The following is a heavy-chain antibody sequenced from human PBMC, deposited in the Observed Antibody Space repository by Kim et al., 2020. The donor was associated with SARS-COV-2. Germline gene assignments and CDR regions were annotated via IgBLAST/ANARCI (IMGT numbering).Heavy chain of an antibody. D-gene: IGHD2-2*01. V-gene: IGHV1-69*13. Sequence: SVKVSCKASGGTFSSYAISWVRQAPGQGLEWMGGIIPIFGTANYAQKFQGRVTITADESTSTAYMELSSLRSEDTAVYYCARGPRDDIVVVPASRGDYYYGMDVWGQGTTVTVSS. J-gene: IGHJ6*02. CDR3: ARGPRDDIVVVPASRGDYYYGMDV. CDR1: GGTFSSYA. CDR2: IIPIFGTA.